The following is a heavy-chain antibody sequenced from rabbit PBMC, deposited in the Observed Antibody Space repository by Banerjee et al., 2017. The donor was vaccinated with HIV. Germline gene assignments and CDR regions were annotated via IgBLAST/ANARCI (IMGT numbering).Heavy chain of an antibody. V-gene: IGHV1S40*01. Sequence: QSLEESGGDLVKPGASLTLTCTASGFSFSSSYWICWVRQAPGKVLEWIGCIYAGSSGSTYYANWAKGRFTISKTSSTTVTLQMTSLTAADTATYFCAREFASSNNLWGQGTLVTVS. CDR2: IYAGSSGST. CDR1: GFSFSSSYW. CDR3: AREFASSNNL. J-gene: IGHJ4*01. D-gene: IGHD1-1*01.